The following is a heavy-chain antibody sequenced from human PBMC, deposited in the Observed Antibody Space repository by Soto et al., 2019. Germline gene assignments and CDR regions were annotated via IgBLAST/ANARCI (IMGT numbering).Heavy chain of an antibody. V-gene: IGHV3-21*01. D-gene: IGHD1-1*01. Sequence: GGSLRLSCAASGFTFSSYSMNWVRQAPGKGLEWVSSISSSSSYIYYADSVKGRFTISRDNAKNSLYLQMNSLRAEDTAVYYCARDRLTGNDYRGNSGPSDYWGQGTLVTVSS. CDR3: ARDRLTGNDYRGNSGPSDY. J-gene: IGHJ4*02. CDR2: ISSSSSYI. CDR1: GFTFSSYS.